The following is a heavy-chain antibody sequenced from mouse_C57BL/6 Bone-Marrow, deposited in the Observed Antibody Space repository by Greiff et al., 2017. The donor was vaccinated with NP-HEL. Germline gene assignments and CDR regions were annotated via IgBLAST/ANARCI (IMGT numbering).Heavy chain of an antibody. D-gene: IGHD1-1*01. CDR1: GYTFTSYW. CDR3: AREITTVEYYAMDY. CDR2: IYPGSGST. J-gene: IGHJ4*01. V-gene: IGHV1-55*01. Sequence: VQLQQSGAELVKPGASVKMSCKASGYTFTSYWITWVKQRPGQGLEWIGDIYPGSGSTNYNEKFKGKATLTVDTSSSTAYLQLSSLTSEDSAVYYCAREITTVEYYAMDYWGQGTSVTVSS.